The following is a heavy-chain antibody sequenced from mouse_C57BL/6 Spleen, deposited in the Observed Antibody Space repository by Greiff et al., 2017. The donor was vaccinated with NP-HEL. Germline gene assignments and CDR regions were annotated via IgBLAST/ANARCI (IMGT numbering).Heavy chain of an antibody. CDR2: ISSGSSTI. CDR1: GFTFSDYG. J-gene: IGHJ1*03. Sequence: EVKVVESGGGLVKPGGSLKLSCAASGFTFSDYGMHWVRQAPEKGLEWVAYISSGSSTIYYADTVKGRFTISRDNAKNTLFLQMTSLRSEDTAMYYCARQDDYDGWYFDVWGTGTTVTVSS. V-gene: IGHV5-17*01. D-gene: IGHD2-4*01. CDR3: ARQDDYDGWYFDV.